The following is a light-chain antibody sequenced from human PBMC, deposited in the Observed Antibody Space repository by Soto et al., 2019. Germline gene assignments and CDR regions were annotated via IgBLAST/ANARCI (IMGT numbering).Light chain of an antibody. V-gene: IGLV2-8*01. CDR3: TSYAGSNNRYV. J-gene: IGLJ1*01. CDR2: EIN. Sequence: QSARTQPPSASGSPGQSVTISCTGTSSDVGGYNFVSWYQQQPGKAPKLIIYEINKRPSGVPDRFSGSKSGNTASLTVSGLQAEDEADYYCTSYAGSNNRYVFGTGTKVTVL. CDR1: SSDVGGYNF.